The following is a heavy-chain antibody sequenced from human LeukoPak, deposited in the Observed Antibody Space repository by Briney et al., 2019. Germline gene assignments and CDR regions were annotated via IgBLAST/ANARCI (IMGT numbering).Heavy chain of an antibody. CDR2: ISSSSSYI. V-gene: IGHV3-21*01. Sequence: GGSLRLSCAASGFTFSSYSMNWVRQAPGKGLEWVSSISSSSSYIYYADSVKGRFTISRDNAKNSLYLQMNSLRAEDTAVYYCARGPRNYYGSGSYDYWGQGTLVTVSS. CDR3: ARGPRNYYGSGSYDY. CDR1: GFTFSSYS. J-gene: IGHJ4*02. D-gene: IGHD3-10*01.